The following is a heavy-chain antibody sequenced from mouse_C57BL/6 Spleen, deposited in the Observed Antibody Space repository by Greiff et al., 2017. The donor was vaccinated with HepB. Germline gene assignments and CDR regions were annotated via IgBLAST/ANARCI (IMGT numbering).Heavy chain of an antibody. D-gene: IGHD2-2*01. V-gene: IGHV1-18*01. CDR3: ARGRVYYGYDRFAY. CDR2: INPNNGGT. J-gene: IGHJ3*01. Sequence: EVQLQQSGPELVKPGASVKIPCKASGYTFTDYNMDWVKQSHGKSLEWIGDINPNNGGTIYNQKFKGKATLTVDKSPSTAYMELRSLTSEDTAVYYCARGRVYYGYDRFAYWGQGTLVTVSA. CDR1: GYTFTDYN.